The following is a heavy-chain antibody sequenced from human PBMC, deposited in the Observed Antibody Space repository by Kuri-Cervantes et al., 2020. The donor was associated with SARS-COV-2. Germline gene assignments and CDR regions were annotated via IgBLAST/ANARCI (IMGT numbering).Heavy chain of an antibody. V-gene: IGHV3-48*04. J-gene: IGHJ4*02. CDR2: ISSSSSTI. CDR1: GFTFSSYS. D-gene: IGHD6-13*01. Sequence: GGSLRLSCAASGFTFSSYSMNWVRQAPGKGLEWVSYISSSSSTIYYADSVKGRFTISRDNAKNSLYLQMNSLRAEDTAVYYCARAISSWFDYWGQGTLVTVSS. CDR3: ARAISSWFDY.